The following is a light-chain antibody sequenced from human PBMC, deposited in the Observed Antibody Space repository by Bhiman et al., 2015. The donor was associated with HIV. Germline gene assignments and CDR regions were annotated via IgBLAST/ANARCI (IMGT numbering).Light chain of an antibody. CDR1: TSNIGNYF. J-gene: IGLJ1*01. Sequence: QSVLAQPPSVSAAPGQKVTISCSGRTSNIGNYFVSWYQQFPGTAPRLLIYDNDQRPSGIPDRFSGSKSGTSATLAGLQTGDEADYYCVSWDTSLTAEVFGPGTKVTVL. V-gene: IGLV1-51*01. CDR3: VSWDTSLTAEV. CDR2: DND.